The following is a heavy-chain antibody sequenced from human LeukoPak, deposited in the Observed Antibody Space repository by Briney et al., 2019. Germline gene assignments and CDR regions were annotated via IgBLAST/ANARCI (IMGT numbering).Heavy chain of an antibody. CDR2: INHSGST. V-gene: IGHV4-34*01. D-gene: IGHD3-3*01. Sequence: SETLSLTCTVSGGSITSYYWSWIRQPPGKGLEWIGEINHSGSTNYNPSLKSRVTISVDTSKNQFSLKLSSVTAADTAVYYCARGSKVLRFLEWLLPRWFDPWGQGTLVTVSS. CDR1: GGSITSYY. CDR3: ARGSKVLRFLEWLLPRWFDP. J-gene: IGHJ5*02.